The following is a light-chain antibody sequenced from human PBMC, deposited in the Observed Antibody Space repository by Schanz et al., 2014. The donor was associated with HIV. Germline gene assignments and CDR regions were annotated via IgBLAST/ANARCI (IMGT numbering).Light chain of an antibody. CDR3: SSYAGSNKVV. CDR1: SSDVGGYNH. J-gene: IGLJ3*02. CDR2: GVD. V-gene: IGLV2-8*01. Sequence: QSALTQPPSASGSPGQSVTISCTGTSSDVGGYNHVSWYQQHPGKAPKLMIYGVDKRPSGVSHRFSGSQSGNTASLTVSGLQAEDEADYYCSSYAGSNKVVFGGGTKLTVL.